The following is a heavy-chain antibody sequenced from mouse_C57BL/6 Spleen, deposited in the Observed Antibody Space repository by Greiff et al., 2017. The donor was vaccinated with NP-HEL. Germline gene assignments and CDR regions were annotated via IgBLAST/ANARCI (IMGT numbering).Heavy chain of an antibody. CDR2: IYPGDGDN. CDR3: ARGDSSVLYAMDY. Sequence: VQLQQSGPELVQPGASVKISCKASGYAFSSSWMNWVKQRPGKGLEWIGRIYPGDGDNKYNGKLKGKATLTADKSSRTAYMQLSSLTSEDSAVYVCARGDSSVLYAMDYWGQGTSVSVSS. V-gene: IGHV1-82*01. J-gene: IGHJ4*01. D-gene: IGHD3-2*02. CDR1: GYAFSSSW.